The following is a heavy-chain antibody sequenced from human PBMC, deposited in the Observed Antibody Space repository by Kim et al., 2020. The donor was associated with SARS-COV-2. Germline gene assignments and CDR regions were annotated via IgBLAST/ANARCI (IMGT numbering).Heavy chain of an antibody. CDR2: GYYSGST. V-gene: IGHV4-39*01. CDR1: GVSITSSDYF. CDR3: ARHNIHRLVRAFDM. Sequence: SETLSLTCTVSGVSITSSDYFWGWIRQPPGKGLEYIGSGYYSGSTYYNPSLRSRATLFVDTSKNQFSLKLTAVTAADTAVYYCARHNIHRLVRAFDMWGQGSIVTVSS. J-gene: IGHJ3*02. D-gene: IGHD3-9*01.